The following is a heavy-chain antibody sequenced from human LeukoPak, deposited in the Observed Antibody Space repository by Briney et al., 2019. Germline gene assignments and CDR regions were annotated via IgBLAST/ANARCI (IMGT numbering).Heavy chain of an antibody. CDR2: ISSSSSYI. J-gene: IGHJ3*02. Sequence: PGGSLRLSCAASGVTFSSYSMNWVRQAPGKGLGWVSSISSSSSYIYYADSVKGRFTIYRDNAKNPLYLQMNSLRAEDTALYYCAKVGCGGDCYLDAFDIWGQGTMVTVSS. CDR3: AKVGCGGDCYLDAFDI. V-gene: IGHV3-21*04. D-gene: IGHD2-21*02. CDR1: GVTFSSYS.